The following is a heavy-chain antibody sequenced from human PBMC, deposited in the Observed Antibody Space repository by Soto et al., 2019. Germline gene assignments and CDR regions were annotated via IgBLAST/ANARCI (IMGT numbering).Heavy chain of an antibody. D-gene: IGHD3-22*01. V-gene: IGHV1-69*01. CDR1: GGAFSRHA. J-gene: IGHJ4*02. CDR2: IIPMFATP. CDR3: ARQFDFDSSGHYYAY. Sequence: SVKGYCKGSGGAFSRHAIGWVRQENGQGLEWMGGIIPMFATPNYAEKFQGRLSITADESTTTVYMQLSSLRSQDTAVYYCARQFDFDSSGHYYAYWGQGTLVTVFS.